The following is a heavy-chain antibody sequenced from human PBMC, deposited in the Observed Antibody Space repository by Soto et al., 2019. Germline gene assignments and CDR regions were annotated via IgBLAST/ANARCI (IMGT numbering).Heavy chain of an antibody. CDR3: ARDQELVPLARNYYYGMDV. J-gene: IGHJ6*02. CDR1: GFTFSSYW. CDR2: IKQDGSEK. D-gene: IGHD6-13*01. Sequence: GGSLRLSCAASGFTFSSYWMSWVRQAPGKGLEWVANIKQDGSEKYYVDFVKGRFTISRDNAKNSLYLQMNSLRAEDTAVYYCARDQELVPLARNYYYGMDVWGQGTTVTVS. V-gene: IGHV3-7*04.